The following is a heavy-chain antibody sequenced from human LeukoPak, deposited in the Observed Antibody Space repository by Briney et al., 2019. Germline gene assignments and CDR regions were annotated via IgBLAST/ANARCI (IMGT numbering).Heavy chain of an antibody. CDR2: ISYDGSNK. CDR1: GFTFSSNA. D-gene: IGHD4-17*01. J-gene: IGHJ4*02. CDR3: AREGSLDYGDYSYYFDY. Sequence: GGSLRLSCAASGFTFSSNAMHWVRQAPGKGLEWVAVISYDGSNKYYADSVKGRFTISRDNSKNTLYLQMNSLRAEDTAVYYCAREGSLDYGDYSYYFDYWGQGTLVTVSS. V-gene: IGHV3-30*04.